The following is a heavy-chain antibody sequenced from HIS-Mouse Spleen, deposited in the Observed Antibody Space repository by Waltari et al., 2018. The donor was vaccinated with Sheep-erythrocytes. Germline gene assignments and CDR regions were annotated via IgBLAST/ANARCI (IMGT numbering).Heavy chain of an antibody. CDR1: GFTFSSYS. CDR2: ISSSSSYI. V-gene: IGHV3-21*01. CDR3: ARVASGATFDY. Sequence: AASGFTFSSYSMHWVSQAPGKGLEWVSSISSSSSYIYYADSVKGRFTISRDNAKNSLYLQMNSLRAEDTAVYYCARVASGATFDYWGQGTLVTVSS. D-gene: IGHD1-26*01. J-gene: IGHJ4*02.